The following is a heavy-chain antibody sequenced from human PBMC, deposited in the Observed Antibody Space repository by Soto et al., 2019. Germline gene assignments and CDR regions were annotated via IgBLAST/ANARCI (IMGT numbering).Heavy chain of an antibody. CDR1: VGSVSSGSYY. CDR2: IYYSGNT. J-gene: IGHJ4*02. V-gene: IGHV4-61*01. Sequence: QVQLQESGPGLVKPSETLSLSCTVSVGSVSSGSYYWHWIRQPPGKGLEWIGYIYYSGNTYYNPSLKSRVTMSVDTSKNQFSLNLSSVTAADTAVYYCAISPGIAAFLDCWGQGTLVTVSS. D-gene: IGHD6-13*01. CDR3: AISPGIAAFLDC.